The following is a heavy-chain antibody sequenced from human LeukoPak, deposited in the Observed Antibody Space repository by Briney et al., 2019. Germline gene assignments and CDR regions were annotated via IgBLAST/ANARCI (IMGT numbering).Heavy chain of an antibody. Sequence: SETLSLTCTVSDDSISSYYWSWIRQPPGKGLEWIGYIYHSGTTNYNPSLKSRVTIVIDTSKNHFSLKLSSVTAADTAVYYCARGAAATYWGQGTLVTVSS. CDR2: IYHSGTT. CDR1: DDSISSYY. J-gene: IGHJ4*02. D-gene: IGHD6-13*01. CDR3: ARGAAATY. V-gene: IGHV4-59*01.